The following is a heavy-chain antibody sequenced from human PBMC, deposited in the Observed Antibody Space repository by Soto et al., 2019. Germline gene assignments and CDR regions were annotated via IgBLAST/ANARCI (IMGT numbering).Heavy chain of an antibody. D-gene: IGHD1-26*01. V-gene: IGHV5-10-1*01. CDR3: AGIILPQLLRGYHYYGIDV. J-gene: IGHJ6*02. CDR1: GYSFTSYW. CDR2: IDPSDSYT. Sequence: PGDSLKISCKGSGYSFTSYWISWVRQMPGKGLEWMGRIDPSDSYTNYSPSFQGHVTISADKSISTAYLQWSSLKASDTAMYYSAGIILPQLLRGYHYYGIDVWGQGTTVTVCS.